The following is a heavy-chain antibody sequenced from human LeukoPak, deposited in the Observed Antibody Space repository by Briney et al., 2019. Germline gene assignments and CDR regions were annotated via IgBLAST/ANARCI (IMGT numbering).Heavy chain of an antibody. CDR3: AREGGVGSSSWYIPPDY. Sequence: GASVKVSCKASGYTFTSYYMHWVRQAPGQGLEWMGWINPNSGGTNYAQKFQGRVTMTRDTSISTAYMELSRLRSDDTAVYYCAREGGVGSSSWYIPPDYWGQGTLVTVSS. CDR1: GYTFTSYY. CDR2: INPNSGGT. J-gene: IGHJ4*02. D-gene: IGHD6-13*01. V-gene: IGHV1-2*02.